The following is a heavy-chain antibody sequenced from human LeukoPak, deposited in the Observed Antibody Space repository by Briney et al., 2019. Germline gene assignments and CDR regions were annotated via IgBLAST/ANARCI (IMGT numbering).Heavy chain of an antibody. CDR3: ARVEFGSGWYEGDDY. J-gene: IGHJ4*02. D-gene: IGHD6-19*01. V-gene: IGHV1-2*02. CDR2: INPNSGGT. CDR1: GYTFTGYY. Sequence: ASVKVSCKASGYTFTGYYMHWVRQAPGQGLEWMGWINPNSGGTNYAQKFQGRVTMTRDTSISTAYMELSRLRSDDTAVYYCARVEFGSGWYEGDDYWGQGTLVTVSS.